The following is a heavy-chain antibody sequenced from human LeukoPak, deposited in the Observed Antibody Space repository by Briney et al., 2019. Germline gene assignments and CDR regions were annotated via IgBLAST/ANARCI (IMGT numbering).Heavy chain of an antibody. V-gene: IGHV3-30-3*01. J-gene: IGHJ3*02. CDR2: ISYDGSNK. Sequence: GGSLRLSCAASGFTFSSYAMHWVRQAPGKGLEWVAVISYDGSNKYYADSVKGRFTISRDNSKNTLYLQMNSLRAEDTAVYYCATSSDVFDAFDIWGQGTMVTVSS. CDR3: ATSSDVFDAFDI. CDR1: GFTFSSYA. D-gene: IGHD5/OR15-5a*01.